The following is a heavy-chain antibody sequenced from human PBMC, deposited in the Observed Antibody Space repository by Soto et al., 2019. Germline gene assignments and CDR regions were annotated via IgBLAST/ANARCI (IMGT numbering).Heavy chain of an antibody. V-gene: IGHV3-30*18. CDR1: GFTFSSYG. J-gene: IGHJ4*02. CDR3: AKDYKVATIINYFDY. Sequence: PEGSLRLSCAASGFTFSSYGMHWVRQAPGKGLEWVAVISYDGSNKYYADSVKGRFTISRDNSKNTLYLQMNSLRAEDTAVYYCAKDYKVATIINYFDYWGQGTLVTVSS. D-gene: IGHD5-12*01. CDR2: ISYDGSNK.